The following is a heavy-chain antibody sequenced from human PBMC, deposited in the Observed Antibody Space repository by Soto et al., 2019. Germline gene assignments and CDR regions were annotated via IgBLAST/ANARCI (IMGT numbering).Heavy chain of an antibody. CDR1: GYTFTSYG. J-gene: IGHJ4*02. V-gene: IGHV1-18*01. CDR3: ARAPFVTTSPTTDY. CDR2: ISAYNGNT. D-gene: IGHD4-17*01. Sequence: GASVKVSCKASGYTFTSYGISWVRQAPGQGLEWMGIISAYNGNTNYAQKLQGRVTMTTDTSTSTVYMELRSLRSDDTAVYYCARAPFVTTSPTTDYWGQGTLVTVSS.